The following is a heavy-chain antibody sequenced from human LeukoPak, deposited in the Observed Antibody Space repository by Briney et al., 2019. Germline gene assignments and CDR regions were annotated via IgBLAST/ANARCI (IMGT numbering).Heavy chain of an antibody. V-gene: IGHV3-43*01. J-gene: IGHJ4*02. CDR1: GFTFDEYT. CDR2: INSDGGST. Sequence: GGCLRLSCAASGFTFDEYTMHWVRQAPGKGLEWVSLINSDGGSTYYADSVKGRFTISRDNSKNSLYLQMNSLRTEDTAFYYCAKDEGHSYGPYFDYWGQGTLVTVSS. CDR3: AKDEGHSYGPYFDY. D-gene: IGHD5-18*01.